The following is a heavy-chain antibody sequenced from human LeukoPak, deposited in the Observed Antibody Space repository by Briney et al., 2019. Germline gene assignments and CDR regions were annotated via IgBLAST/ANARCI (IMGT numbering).Heavy chain of an antibody. J-gene: IGHJ4*02. CDR1: GFTFDDYA. CDR2: ISWNSGRI. Sequence: GGSLRLSCAASGFTFDDYAMNWVRQAPGKGLEWVSGISWNSGRIEYADSVKGRFTISRDNAKNSLYLQMNSLRAEDTALYYCARVTQTDYDFDYWGQGTLVTVSS. D-gene: IGHD4-17*01. CDR3: ARVTQTDYDFDY. V-gene: IGHV3-9*01.